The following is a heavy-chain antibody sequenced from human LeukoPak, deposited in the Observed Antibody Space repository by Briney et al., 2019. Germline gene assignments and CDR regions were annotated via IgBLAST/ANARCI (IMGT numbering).Heavy chain of an antibody. CDR3: AKGGSYYYYYYMDV. V-gene: IGHV3-23*01. J-gene: IGHJ6*03. CDR1: RFTFSTYA. CDR2: ISGSGGST. Sequence: GGSLRLSCAASRFTFSTYAMSWVRQAPGKGLEWVSAISGSGGSTYYADSVKGRFTISRDNSKNTLYLQVNSLRAEDTAVYYCAKGGSYYYYYYMDVWGKGTTVTVSS. D-gene: IGHD1-26*01.